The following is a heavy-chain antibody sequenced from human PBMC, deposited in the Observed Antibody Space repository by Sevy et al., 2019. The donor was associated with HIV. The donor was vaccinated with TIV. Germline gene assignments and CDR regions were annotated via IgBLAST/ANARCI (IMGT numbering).Heavy chain of an antibody. J-gene: IGHJ4*02. CDR2: ISYDGSNK. CDR3: ARDSVVGVIVVVINPNPYFDY. CDR1: GFTFSSYA. Sequence: GGSLRLSCAASGFTFSSYAMHWVRQAPGKGLEWVAVISYDGSNKYYADSVKGRFTISRDNSKNTLYLQMNSLRAEDTAVYYCARDSVVGVIVVVINPNPYFDYWGQGTLVTVSS. D-gene: IGHD3-22*01. V-gene: IGHV3-30-3*01.